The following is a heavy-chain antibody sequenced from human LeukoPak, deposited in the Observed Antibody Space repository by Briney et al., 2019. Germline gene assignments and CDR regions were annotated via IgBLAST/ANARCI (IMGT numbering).Heavy chain of an antibody. D-gene: IGHD3-10*01. CDR1: GFTVSSNY. CDR3: ARGVLRGVYDY. V-gene: IGHV3-66*01. Sequence: GGSLRLSCAASGFTVSSNYMSWVRQAPGKGLEWVSIIYSGGSTYNSDSVKGRFTISRDNSKNTLYLQMNSLRGEDTAVYYCARGVLRGVYDYWGQGTLVTVS. J-gene: IGHJ4*02. CDR2: IYSGGST.